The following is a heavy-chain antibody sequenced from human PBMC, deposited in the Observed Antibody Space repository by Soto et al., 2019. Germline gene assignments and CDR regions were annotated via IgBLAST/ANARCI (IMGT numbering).Heavy chain of an antibody. CDR2: ISYDGSNK. D-gene: IGHD2-2*01. J-gene: IGHJ4*02. CDR3: AKDLCRGSTSCYGPSFDY. Sequence: GSLRLSCAASGFTFSSYGMHWVRQAPGKGLEWVAVISYDGSNKYYADSVKGRFTISRDNSKNTLYLQMNSLRAEDTAVYYCAKDLCRGSTSCYGPSFDYWGLGTLVTVSS. CDR1: GFTFSSYG. V-gene: IGHV3-30*18.